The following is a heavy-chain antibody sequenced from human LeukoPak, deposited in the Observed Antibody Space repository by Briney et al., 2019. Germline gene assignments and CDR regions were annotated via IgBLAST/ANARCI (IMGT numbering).Heavy chain of an antibody. V-gene: IGHV3-33*01. J-gene: IGHJ4*02. Sequence: GGSLRLSCAASGFTFSSYGMHGVRQAPGKGLEWGAVIWYDGSNKYYGDSVKGRFTISRDNSKNTLYLQMNSLRAEHTAVYYCARDNNWNSVIDYWGQGTLVTVSS. CDR1: GFTFSSYG. CDR3: ARDNNWNSVIDY. D-gene: IGHD1-7*01. CDR2: IWYDGSNK.